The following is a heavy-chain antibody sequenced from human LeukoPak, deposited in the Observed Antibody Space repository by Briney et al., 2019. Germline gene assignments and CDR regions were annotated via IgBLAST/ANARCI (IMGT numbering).Heavy chain of an antibody. D-gene: IGHD6-19*01. CDR2: ISTYNGNT. J-gene: IGHJ4*02. CDR1: GYTFTSYG. V-gene: IGHV1-18*04. CDR3: ATGIAVAGTVGYFDY. Sequence: APVKVSCKASGYTFTSYGISWVRQAPGQGLEWMGWISTYNGNTDYAQKLQGRLTMTTDTSTSTAYMELRSLRSDDTAVYYCATGIAVAGTVGYFDYWGQGTLVTVSS.